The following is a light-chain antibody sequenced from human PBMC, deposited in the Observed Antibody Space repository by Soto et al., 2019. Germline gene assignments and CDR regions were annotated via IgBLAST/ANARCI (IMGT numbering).Light chain of an antibody. CDR3: MKGTHWPLT. V-gene: IGKV2-30*01. Sequence: DAVVTQSPLSLPVTLGQPASISCRSSQSLVYSDGNTYLNWFQQRPGQSPRRLIYRVSNRDSGVPDRFSGSGSGTDFTLKISRVETEDVGVYYCMKGTHWPLTFGQGTRLEIK. J-gene: IGKJ5*01. CDR2: RVS. CDR1: QSLVYSDGNTY.